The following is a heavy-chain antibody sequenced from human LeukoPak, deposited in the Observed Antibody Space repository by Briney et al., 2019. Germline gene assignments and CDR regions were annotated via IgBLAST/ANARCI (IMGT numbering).Heavy chain of an antibody. CDR3: AVSVQAAAIPAFDN. CDR1: GSMFAGHH. Sequence: ASVKVSCKASGSMFAGHHRHWMRQAPGQGLEWMGWISPSNGATKYAQNFQGRVTMARDTSISTAYMELSDLRSDDTAVYYCAVSVQAAAIPAFDNWGQGTLVTVSS. CDR2: ISPSNGAT. V-gene: IGHV1-2*02. D-gene: IGHD6-25*01. J-gene: IGHJ4*02.